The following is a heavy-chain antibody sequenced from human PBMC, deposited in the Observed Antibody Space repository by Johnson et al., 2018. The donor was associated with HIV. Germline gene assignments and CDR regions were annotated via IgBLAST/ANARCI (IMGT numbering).Heavy chain of an antibody. D-gene: IGHD5-18*01. CDR3: ASLRNWAMFRAFDI. V-gene: IGHV3-20*04. CDR2: LKWKGGST. Sequence: VQLVESGGGLVRPGASLRLSCPPSGFTSDDYGMSWFRQSPGKGLAWVSALKWKGGSTDSADSVTGRFTISRDNAKNSLYLQMNSLRAEDTALYYCASLRNWAMFRAFDIWGQGTTVTVSS. J-gene: IGHJ3*02. CDR1: GFTSDDYG.